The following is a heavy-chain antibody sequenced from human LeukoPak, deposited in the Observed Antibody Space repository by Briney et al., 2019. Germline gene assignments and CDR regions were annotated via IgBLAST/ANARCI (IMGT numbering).Heavy chain of an antibody. CDR2: ISSSSSYI. CDR3: ARDPGTGTTSG. V-gene: IGHV3-21*01. CDR1: GFTFSSYS. Sequence: GGSLRLSCAASGFTFSSYSMNWVRQAPGKGLEWVSSISSSSSYIYYADSVKGRFTISRDNAKNSLYLQMNSLRAEDTAVYYCARDPGTGTTSGWGQGTLVTVSS. J-gene: IGHJ4*02. D-gene: IGHD1-7*01.